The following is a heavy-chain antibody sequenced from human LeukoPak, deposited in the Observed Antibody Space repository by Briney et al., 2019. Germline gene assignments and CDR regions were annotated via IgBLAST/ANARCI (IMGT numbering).Heavy chain of an antibody. V-gene: IGHV2-5*02. D-gene: IGHD3-3*01. J-gene: IGHJ5*02. CDR3: AHRRPPLERDWFDA. Sequence: SGPTLVNPTQTLTLTCTFSGLSLSPSRMGVAWFRQPPGKALQWLALVYWDDDKHYSPSLKNRLTITKDTSKNQVVLTMTNVDPVDTATYFCAHRRPPLERDWFDAWGQGTLVTVSS. CDR2: VYWDDDK. CDR1: GLSLSPSRMG.